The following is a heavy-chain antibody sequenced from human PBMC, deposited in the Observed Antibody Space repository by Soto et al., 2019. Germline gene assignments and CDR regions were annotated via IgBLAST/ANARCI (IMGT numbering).Heavy chain of an antibody. CDR3: ARLGDYYQAFDY. CDR1: GGSMSSYY. CDR2: IYYTGTT. Sequence: SETLSLTCTVSGGSMSSYYWSWFRQPPGKGLEWIGYIYYTGTTNYFPSLKSRATISVDTSRNQFSLNLTSVTAADTAVYSGARLGDYYQAFDYWGQGMMVTVSS. D-gene: IGHD3-22*01. V-gene: IGHV4-59*08. J-gene: IGHJ4*02.